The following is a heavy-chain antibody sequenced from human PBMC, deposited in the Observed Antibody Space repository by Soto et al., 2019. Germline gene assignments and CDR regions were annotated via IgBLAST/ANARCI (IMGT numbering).Heavy chain of an antibody. Sequence: QVQLQQWGAGLLKPSESLSLTCAVYGGSFSGYYWTWIRQPPGTGLEWIGEINHSGSTNYNPYLKRRVTISVDTSKNQFSLKLTSVTAADTAVYYCARDNITGLFDYWGQGTLVTVSS. V-gene: IGHV4-34*01. D-gene: IGHD2-8*02. J-gene: IGHJ4*02. CDR1: GGSFSGYY. CDR2: INHSGST. CDR3: ARDNITGLFDY.